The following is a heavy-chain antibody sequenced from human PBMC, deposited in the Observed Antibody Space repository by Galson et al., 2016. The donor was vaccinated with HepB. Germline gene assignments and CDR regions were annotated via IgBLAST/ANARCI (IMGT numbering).Heavy chain of an antibody. CDR1: GGAPNSFP. D-gene: IGHD2-21*01. CDR3: AACGGGTRCQMSYYSYAMDV. Sequence: SVKVSCKASGGAPNSFPISWVRQAPGQGLEWMGGVIPIFGTTQYAQKFQGRVTIIADESTNTAYMELSSLRSEDTAVYYCAACGGGTRCQMSYYSYAMDVWGQGTTVTISS. CDR2: VIPIFGTT. V-gene: IGHV1-69*13. J-gene: IGHJ6*02.